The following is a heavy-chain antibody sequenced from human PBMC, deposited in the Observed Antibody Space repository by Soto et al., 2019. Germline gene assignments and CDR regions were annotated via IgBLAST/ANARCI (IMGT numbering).Heavy chain of an antibody. D-gene: IGHD3-3*01. CDR3: AKDGGKDGYFDY. Sequence: ASVKVSCKASGGTFSNYAITWVRQAPGQGLEWLGRIIPIFGSANYAQKFQGRVTITADESTTTAYMELSSLRSDDTAVYYCAKDGGKDGYFDYWGQGTLVTVSS. J-gene: IGHJ4*02. V-gene: IGHV1-69*13. CDR2: IIPIFGSA. CDR1: GGTFSNYA.